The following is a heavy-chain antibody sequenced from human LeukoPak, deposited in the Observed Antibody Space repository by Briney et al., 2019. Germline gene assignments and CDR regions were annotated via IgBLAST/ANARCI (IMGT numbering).Heavy chain of an antibody. CDR2: IKQDGSDK. CDR3: ATLDTAMVTNFGY. Sequence: PGGSLRLSCAASGFTFRRDWMSWVRQAPGKGLEWVAMIKQDGSDKYYVDSVKGRFTISSDNTKNSVYLQMNSLRAEDTAMYYCATLDTAMVTNFGYWGRGTLVTVSS. D-gene: IGHD5-18*01. V-gene: IGHV3-7*01. J-gene: IGHJ4*02. CDR1: GFTFRRDW.